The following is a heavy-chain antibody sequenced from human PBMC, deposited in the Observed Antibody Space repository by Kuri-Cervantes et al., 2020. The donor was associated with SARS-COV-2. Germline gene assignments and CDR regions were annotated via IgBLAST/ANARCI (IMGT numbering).Heavy chain of an antibody. CDR1: GFTFSSYA. Sequence: GESLKISCAASGFTFSSYAMSWVRQAPGKGLEWVSAISGSGSTIYYADSVKGRFTISRDNAKNSLYLQMNSLRAEDTAVYYCAREGDIVVVPAVYFDYWGQGTLVTVSS. J-gene: IGHJ4*02. V-gene: IGHV3-23*01. CDR3: AREGDIVVVPAVYFDY. CDR2: ISGSGSTI. D-gene: IGHD2-2*01.